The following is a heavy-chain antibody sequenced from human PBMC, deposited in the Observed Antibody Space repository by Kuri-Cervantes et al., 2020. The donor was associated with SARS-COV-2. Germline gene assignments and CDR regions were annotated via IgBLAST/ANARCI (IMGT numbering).Heavy chain of an antibody. CDR3: ARGGYCSGGSCYGWFDP. CDR2: IYPGDSDT. CDR1: GDSFTSYW. V-gene: IGHV5-51*01. D-gene: IGHD2-15*01. J-gene: IGHJ5*02. Sequence: MVFCKGSGDSFTSYWIGWVRQLPGKGLVWLGIIYPGDSDTRYSPYFQGQVTISADKSISTAYLQWSSLKASDTAMYDCARGGYCSGGSCYGWFDPWGQGTLVTVSS.